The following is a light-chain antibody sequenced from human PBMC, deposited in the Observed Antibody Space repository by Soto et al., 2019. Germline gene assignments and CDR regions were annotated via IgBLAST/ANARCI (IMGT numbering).Light chain of an antibody. V-gene: IGLV2-14*01. CDR3: ISHTSRGTLWV. CDR2: EVS. CDR1: SSDVGGENY. Sequence: QSALTQPASVSGSPGQSITISCAGTSSDVGGENYVSWYQHHPGKAPKLMISEVSNRPSGVSDRFSGSKSGNTASLTISGLQADDEADYYCISHTSRGTLWVFGGGTKVTVL. J-gene: IGLJ3*02.